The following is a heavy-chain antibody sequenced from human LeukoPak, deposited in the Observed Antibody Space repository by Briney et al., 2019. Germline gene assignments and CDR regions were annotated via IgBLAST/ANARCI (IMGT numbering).Heavy chain of an antibody. V-gene: IGHV3-7*01. J-gene: IGHJ4*02. CDR1: GFTFSSYW. CDR3: AREQWLVQASYFDY. CDR2: IKQDGSEK. Sequence: GGSLRLSCAASGFTFSSYWMSWVRQAPGKGLEWVANIKQDGSEKYYVDSVKGRFTISRDNAKNSLYLQMNRLRAEDTAVYYCAREQWLVQASYFDYWGQGTLVTVSS. D-gene: IGHD6-19*01.